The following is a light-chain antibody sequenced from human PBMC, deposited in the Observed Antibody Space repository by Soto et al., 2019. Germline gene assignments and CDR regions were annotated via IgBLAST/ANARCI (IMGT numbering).Light chain of an antibody. CDR3: QHYGRSPIT. CDR1: QSVNSR. Sequence: EIVLTQSPGTLSLSPGERATLSCRASQSVNSRLAWYQHKPGQVPSLLISGASSRATGIPDRFSGSGSATDFTLTISRLEPEDFALYYCQHYGRSPITFGQGTRLEIK. CDR2: GAS. V-gene: IGKV3-20*01. J-gene: IGKJ5*01.